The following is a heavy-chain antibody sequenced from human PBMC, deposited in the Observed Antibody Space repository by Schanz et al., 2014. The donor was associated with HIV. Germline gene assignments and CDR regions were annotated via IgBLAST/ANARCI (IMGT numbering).Heavy chain of an antibody. Sequence: QMYLVQSGPEVRKPGTSVTVSCKASGFTFANSAVQWVRQARGQRLEWIGWIVVGSGNTNYAQKFQERVTITRDMSTATAYMELTSLRSEDTAVYYCAALHHSVVVTATLLDWYFDHWGRGTLVTVSS. J-gene: IGHJ2*01. D-gene: IGHD2-21*02. CDR3: AALHHSVVVTATLLDWYFDH. V-gene: IGHV1-58*01. CDR2: IVVGSGNT. CDR1: GFTFANSA.